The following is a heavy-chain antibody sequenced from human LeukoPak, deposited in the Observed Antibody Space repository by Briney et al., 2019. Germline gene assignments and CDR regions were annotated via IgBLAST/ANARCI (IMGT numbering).Heavy chain of an antibody. J-gene: IGHJ6*03. CDR1: GFTFSSYA. CDR3: ARDPLVTYSSSSGYMDV. Sequence: QPGRSLRLSCAASGFTFSSYAMHWVRQAPGKGLEWVAVISYDGSNKYYADSVKGRFTISRDNSKNTLYLQMNSLRAEDTAVYYCARDPLVTYSSSSGYMDVWGKGTTVTVSS. V-gene: IGHV3-30*04. CDR2: ISYDGSNK. D-gene: IGHD6-6*01.